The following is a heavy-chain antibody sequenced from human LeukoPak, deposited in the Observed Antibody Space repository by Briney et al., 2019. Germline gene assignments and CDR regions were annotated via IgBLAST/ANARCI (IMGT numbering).Heavy chain of an antibody. CDR1: GGSISSGSYY. V-gene: IGHV4-61*02. CDR3: ARERLERRDNWFDP. Sequence: SETLSLTCTVSGGSISSGSYYWSWLRQPAGTGLESIGRIYTSGSTNYNPSLKSRVTISVDTSKNQFSLKLSSVTAADTAVYYCARERLERRDNWFDPWGQGTLGTVS. CDR2: IYTSGST. D-gene: IGHD1-1*01. J-gene: IGHJ5*02.